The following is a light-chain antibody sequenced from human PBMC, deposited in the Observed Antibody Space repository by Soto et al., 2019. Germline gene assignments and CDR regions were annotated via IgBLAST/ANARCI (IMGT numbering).Light chain of an antibody. CDR3: QQYNSYSPT. J-gene: IGKJ1*01. V-gene: IGKV1-5*01. Sequence: DIQMTQSPSTLSASVGDTVTITCRASQSISSYLNWYQQKPGKAPNLLIYTASSLESGVPSRFSGSGSETEFTLTISGLQPGDSATYYCQQYNSYSPTFGQGTKV. CDR1: QSISSY. CDR2: TAS.